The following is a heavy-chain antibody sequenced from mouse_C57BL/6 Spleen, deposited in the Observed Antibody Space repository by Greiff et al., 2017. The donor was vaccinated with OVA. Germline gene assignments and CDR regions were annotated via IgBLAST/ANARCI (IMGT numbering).Heavy chain of an antibody. Sequence: QVTLKVSGPGILQSSQTLSLTCSFSGFSLSTSGLGVSWIRQPSGKGLEWLAHIYLDDAKRYNPSLKCRLTLPTETSRNQVFLKITSVDTADTATYYCARSWTGYAMDYWGQGTSVTVSS. J-gene: IGHJ4*01. V-gene: IGHV8-12*01. CDR2: IYLDDAK. CDR3: ARSWTGYAMDY. CDR1: GFSLSTSGLG.